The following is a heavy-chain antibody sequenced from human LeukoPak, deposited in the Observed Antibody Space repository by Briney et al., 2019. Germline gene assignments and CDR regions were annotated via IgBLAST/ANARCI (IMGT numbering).Heavy chain of an antibody. V-gene: IGHV1-69*13. J-gene: IGHJ4*02. CDR1: GGTFSSYA. CDR2: IIPIFGTA. D-gene: IGHD3-10*01. Sequence: SVKVSWKASGGTFSSYAISWVRQAPEQGLEWMGGIIPIFGTANYAQKFQGRVTITADESTSTAYMELSSLRSEDTAVYYCARANGYYGSGSYHFDYWGQGTLVTVSS. CDR3: ARANGYYGSGSYHFDY.